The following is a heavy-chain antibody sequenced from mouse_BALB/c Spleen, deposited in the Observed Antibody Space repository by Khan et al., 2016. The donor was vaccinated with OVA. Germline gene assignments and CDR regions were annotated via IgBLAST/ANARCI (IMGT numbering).Heavy chain of an antibody. Sequence: EVQLKQSGTVPARPGASVKMSCKASGYSFTSYWMHWVTQRPGQGLEWIGAFYPGSSDTRYNQMFKDRAKLTAVTSASTVYMELSSLTNEDSAVYYCTRSYGSFYFDYWGQGTTLTVSS. J-gene: IGHJ2*01. D-gene: IGHD2-2*01. CDR2: FYPGSSDT. CDR1: GYSFTSYW. CDR3: TRSYGSFYFDY. V-gene: IGHV1-5*01.